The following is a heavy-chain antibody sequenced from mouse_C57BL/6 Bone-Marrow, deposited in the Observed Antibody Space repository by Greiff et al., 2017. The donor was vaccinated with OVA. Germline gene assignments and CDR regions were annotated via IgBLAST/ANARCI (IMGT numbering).Heavy chain of an antibody. D-gene: IGHD1-1*01. Sequence: VQRVESGPGLVQPSQSLSITCTVSGFTLTSYGVHWVRQSPGKGLEWLGVIWSGGSTDYNAAFISRLSISKDNSKSQVFFKMNSLQAEDTAIDYCASITTVVGYFDVGGTGTTVTVSS. CDR1: GFTLTSYG. V-gene: IGHV2-2*01. J-gene: IGHJ1*03. CDR3: ASITTVVGYFDV. CDR2: IWSGGST.